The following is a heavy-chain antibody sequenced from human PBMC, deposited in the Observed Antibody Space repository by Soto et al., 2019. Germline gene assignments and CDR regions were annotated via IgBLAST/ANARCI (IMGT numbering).Heavy chain of an antibody. V-gene: IGHV3-30*18. CDR2: ISYDGSNK. D-gene: IGHD2-2*01. J-gene: IGHJ6*04. CDR3: AKDSSTTYYYYGMDV. CDR1: GFTFSSYG. Sequence: GVSLRLSCAASGFTFSSYGMHWVRQAPGKGLEWVAVISYDGSNKYYADSVKGRFTISRDNSKNTLYLQMNSLRAEDTAVYYCAKDSSTTYYYYGMDVWGKGTTVTVSS.